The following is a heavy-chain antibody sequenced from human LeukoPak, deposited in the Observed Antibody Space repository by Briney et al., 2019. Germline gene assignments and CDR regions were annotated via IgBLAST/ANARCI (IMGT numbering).Heavy chain of an antibody. Sequence: GGSLRLSCVASGFPFSSYWMTWVRQAPGKGLEWVANIKQDGSKKSYVDSVKGRFTISRDNTKNSLYLQMNSLRADDTAVYYCARNQWLPFDAFDIWGQGTMVTVSS. CDR2: IKQDGSKK. CDR1: GFPFSSYW. J-gene: IGHJ3*02. V-gene: IGHV3-7*01. CDR3: ARNQWLPFDAFDI. D-gene: IGHD5-18*01.